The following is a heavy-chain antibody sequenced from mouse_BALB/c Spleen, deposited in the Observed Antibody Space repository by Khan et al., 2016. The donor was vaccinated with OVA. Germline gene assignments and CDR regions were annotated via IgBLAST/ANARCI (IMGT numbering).Heavy chain of an antibody. J-gene: IGHJ3*01. D-gene: IGHD1-1*01. CDR2: ILPGSGRN. CDR3: ARGNYYGSSSWFGY. CDR1: GYTFSSYW. V-gene: IGHV1-9*01. Sequence: QVQLKQSGAELMKLGASVKISCKATGYTFSSYWIEWVKQRPGHGLEWIGEILPGSGRNNYNEKFKGKATFTADTSSNTAYMQLSNLTSDDSAVYYCARGNYYGSSSWFGYWGQGTLVTVSA.